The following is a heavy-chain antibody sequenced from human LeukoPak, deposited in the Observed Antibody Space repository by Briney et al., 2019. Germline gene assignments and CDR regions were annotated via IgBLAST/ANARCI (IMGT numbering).Heavy chain of an antibody. CDR3: ARDLSADV. J-gene: IGHJ6*04. Sequence: SETLSLTCTDSGGSISSGSYYWRWIRQPAGKGLEWIGRIYTSGSTNYNPSLKSRVTISVDTSKNQFSLKLSSVTAADTAVYYCARDLSADVWGKGTTVTVSS. D-gene: IGHD3-3*02. CDR1: GGSISSGSYY. CDR2: IYTSGST. V-gene: IGHV4-61*02.